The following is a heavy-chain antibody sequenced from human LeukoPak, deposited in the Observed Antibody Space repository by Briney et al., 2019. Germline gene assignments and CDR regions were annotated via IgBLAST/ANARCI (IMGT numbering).Heavy chain of an antibody. CDR3: ARDDEAGLLFTAIDS. D-gene: IGHD3-10*01. CDR2: INHRGST. V-gene: IGHV4-34*01. J-gene: IGHJ3*02. Sequence: PSETLSLTCAVYGGTFSGNSWSWIRQPPGKGLEWIGEINHRGSTNYAPSLKSRVTISVDTSKNQFSLKLSSVTAADTAVYYCARDDEAGLLFTAIDSGGQGTMVTVSS. CDR1: GGTFSGNS.